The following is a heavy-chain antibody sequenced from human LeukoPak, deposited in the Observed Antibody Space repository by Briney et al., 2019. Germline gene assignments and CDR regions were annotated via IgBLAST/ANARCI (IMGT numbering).Heavy chain of an antibody. CDR3: ARRFDFRDSSGYSPLFDY. CDR1: GGSISSGGYY. J-gene: IGHJ4*02. D-gene: IGHD3-22*01. Sequence: SETLSLTCTVSGGSISSGGYYWSWIRQHPGKGLEWIGYIYYSGSTYYNPSLKSRVTISVDTSKNQFSLKLSSVTAADTAVYYCARRFDFRDSSGYSPLFDYWGQGTLVTVSS. CDR2: IYYSGST. V-gene: IGHV4-31*03.